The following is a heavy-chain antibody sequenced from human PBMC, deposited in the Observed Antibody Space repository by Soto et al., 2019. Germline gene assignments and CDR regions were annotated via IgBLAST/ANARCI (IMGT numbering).Heavy chain of an antibody. Sequence: QVQLVQSGAEVKKPGSSVKVSCKASGGTFSSYTISWVRQAPGQGLEWMGRIIPILGIANYEQKFQGRVTITADKSTSTAYMELSSMRSEDTAVYYCARELGGMDVWGQGTTVTVSS. CDR2: IIPILGIA. D-gene: IGHD3-16*01. CDR3: ARELGGMDV. CDR1: GGTFSSYT. V-gene: IGHV1-69*08. J-gene: IGHJ6*02.